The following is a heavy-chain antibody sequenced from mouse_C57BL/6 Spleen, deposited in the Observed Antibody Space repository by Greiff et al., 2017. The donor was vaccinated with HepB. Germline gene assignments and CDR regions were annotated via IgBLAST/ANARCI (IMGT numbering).Heavy chain of an antibody. CDR1: GYAFTNYL. Sequence: VQLVESGAELVRPGTSVKVSCKASGYAFTNYLIEWVKQRPGQGLEWIGVINPGSGGTNYNEKFKGKATLTADKSSSTAYLQLSSLTSEDSAVYFCARWDYDYDGAYWGQGTLVTVSA. D-gene: IGHD2-4*01. V-gene: IGHV1-54*01. J-gene: IGHJ3*01. CDR3: ARWDYDYDGAY. CDR2: INPGSGGT.